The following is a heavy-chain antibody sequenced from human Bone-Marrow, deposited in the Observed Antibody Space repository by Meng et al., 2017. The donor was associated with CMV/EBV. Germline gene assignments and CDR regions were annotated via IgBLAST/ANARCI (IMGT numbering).Heavy chain of an antibody. D-gene: IGHD2-15*01. CDR3: ARSSRVVDVYYYYGMDV. Sequence: GGSLRLSCAASGFTFSSYEMNWVRQAPGKGLEWVSYISSSGSTIYYADSVKGRFTISRDNAKNSLYLQMNSLRAEDTAVYYCARSSRVVDVYYYYGMDVWGEGTTVTASS. V-gene: IGHV3-48*03. CDR2: ISSSGSTI. CDR1: GFTFSSYE. J-gene: IGHJ6*04.